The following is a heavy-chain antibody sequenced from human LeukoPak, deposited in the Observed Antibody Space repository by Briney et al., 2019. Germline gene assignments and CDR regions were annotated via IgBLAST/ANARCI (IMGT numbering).Heavy chain of an antibody. J-gene: IGHJ4*02. CDR2: ISSSSSYI. CDR1: GFTFSSYS. D-gene: IGHD6-13*01. CDR3: ARDFGGYSTSY. Sequence: GGSLRLSCAASGFTFSSYSMNWVRQAPGKGLEWVSSISSSSSYIYYADSVKGRFTISRDNAKNSLYLQMNSLKPDDTAVYYCARDFGGYSTSYWGQGTLVTVSS. V-gene: IGHV3-21*01.